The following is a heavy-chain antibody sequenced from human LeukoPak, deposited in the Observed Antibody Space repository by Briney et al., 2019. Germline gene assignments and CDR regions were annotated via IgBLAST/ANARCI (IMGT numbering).Heavy chain of an antibody. CDR2: INHSGTT. V-gene: IGHV4-34*01. J-gene: IGHJ4*02. CDR1: GGFLNGYY. D-gene: IGHD3-3*01. CDR3: ARVPLRFLEPFDY. Sequence: SETLSLTCSVYGGFLNGYYWSWIRQPPGKRLEWIGEINHSGTTNYNPSLKSRVTTSLDTSKNQFSLRLNSVTAADMAVYYCARVPLRFLEPFDYWGQGTLVTVSS.